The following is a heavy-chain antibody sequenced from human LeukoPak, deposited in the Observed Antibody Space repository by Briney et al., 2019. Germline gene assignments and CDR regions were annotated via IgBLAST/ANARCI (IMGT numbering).Heavy chain of an antibody. J-gene: IGHJ4*02. CDR1: GFTFSSYS. V-gene: IGHV3-48*02. CDR3: ARDSYSSGWLHYFDY. Sequence: GGSLRLSCAASGFTFSSYSMIWVRQAPGQGLEWVSYISSSSNTIYYADSVKGRFTISRDNAKNSLYLQMNSLRDEDTAVYYCARDSYSSGWLHYFDYWGQGTLVTVSS. CDR2: ISSSSNTI. D-gene: IGHD6-19*01.